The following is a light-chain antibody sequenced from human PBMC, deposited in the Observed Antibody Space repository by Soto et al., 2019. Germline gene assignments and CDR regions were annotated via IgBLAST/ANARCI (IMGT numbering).Light chain of an antibody. CDR2: GAS. J-gene: IGKJ3*01. CDR1: LSVSSSY. CDR3: QQYGSSPST. V-gene: IGKV3-20*01. Sequence: EIVLTQSPGTLSLSPGERATLSCRASLSVSSSYLAWYQQKPGQAPRLLIYGASSRATGIPDRFSGSGSGTDFTLTISRLEPEDFAVYYCQQYGSSPSTFGPGTKVDIK.